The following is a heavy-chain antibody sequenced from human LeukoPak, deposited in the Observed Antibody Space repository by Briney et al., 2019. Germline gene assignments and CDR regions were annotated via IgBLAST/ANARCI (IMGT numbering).Heavy chain of an antibody. CDR2: INHSGST. CDR1: GGSFSGYY. D-gene: IGHD6-19*01. V-gene: IGHV4-34*01. Sequence: SETLFLTCAVYGGSFSGYYWSWIRQPPGKGLEWIGEINHSGSTNYNPSLKSRVTISVDTSKNQFSLKLSSVTAADTAVYYCARSEESIAVAGTFDYWGQGTLVTVSS. CDR3: ARSEESIAVAGTFDY. J-gene: IGHJ4*02.